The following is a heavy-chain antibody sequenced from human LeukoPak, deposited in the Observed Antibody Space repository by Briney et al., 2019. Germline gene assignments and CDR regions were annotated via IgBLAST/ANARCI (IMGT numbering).Heavy chain of an antibody. D-gene: IGHD4-17*01. J-gene: IGHJ2*01. V-gene: IGHV5-51*03. Sequence: KPGESLKISCKGSGYSFTSYWIGWVRQMPGKGLEWMGIIYPGDSDTRYSPPFQGQVTISADKSISTAYLQWSSLKASDTATYYCARRTVTRYAWYFDLWGRGTLVTVSS. CDR1: GYSFTSYW. CDR2: IYPGDSDT. CDR3: ARRTVTRYAWYFDL.